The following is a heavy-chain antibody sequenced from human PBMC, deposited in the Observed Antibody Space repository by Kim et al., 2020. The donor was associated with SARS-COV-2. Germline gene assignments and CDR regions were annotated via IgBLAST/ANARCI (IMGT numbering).Heavy chain of an antibody. CDR3: ARLDSGVISDY. V-gene: IGHV3-21*01. CDR1: GFTFSSYS. Sequence: GGSLRLSCAASGFTFSSYSMNWVRQAPGKGLEWVSSISSSSSYIYYADSVKGRFTISRDNAKNSLYLQMNSLRAEDTAVYYCARLDSGVISDYWGQGTLVTVSS. J-gene: IGHJ4*02. D-gene: IGHD5-18*01. CDR2: ISSSSSYI.